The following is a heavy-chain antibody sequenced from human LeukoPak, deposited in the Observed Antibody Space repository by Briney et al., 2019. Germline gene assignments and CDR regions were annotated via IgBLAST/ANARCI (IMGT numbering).Heavy chain of an antibody. CDR3: ARDTLIVVVPAATANHWFDP. CDR2: IIPIFGTA. V-gene: IGHV1-69*13. Sequence: SVKVSCKASGGTFSSYATSWVRQAPGQGLEWMGRIIPIFGTATYAQTFQGRVTITSDESTSTAYMELSSQRSEDTAVYYCARDTLIVVVPAATANHWFDPWGQGTLVTVSS. J-gene: IGHJ5*02. D-gene: IGHD2-2*01. CDR1: GGTFSSYA.